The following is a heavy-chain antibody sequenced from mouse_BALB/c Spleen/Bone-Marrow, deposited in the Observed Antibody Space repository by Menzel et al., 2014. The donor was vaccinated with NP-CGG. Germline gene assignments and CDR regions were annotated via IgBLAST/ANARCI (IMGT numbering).Heavy chain of an antibody. J-gene: IGHJ1*01. CDR3: ACYYYGRYFDV. D-gene: IGHD1-1*01. V-gene: IGHV14-3*02. Sequence: VQLQQSGEELVKPGASLKLSCTASGFNIKDSYMHWVKQRPEQGLEWIGRIDPANGNTKYDPKFQGRATITADTSSNTAYLQLSSLTSEDTAVYYCACYYYGRYFDVWGAGTTVTVSS. CDR2: IDPANGNT. CDR1: GFNIKDSY.